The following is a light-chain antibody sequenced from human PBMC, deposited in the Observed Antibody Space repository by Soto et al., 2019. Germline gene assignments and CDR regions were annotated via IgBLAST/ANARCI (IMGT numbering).Light chain of an antibody. Sequence: QSVLTQPPSASAAPGQKVTISCSGSSSNIGNDYVSWYQQFPGTAPKLLIYENNKRPSGIPDRFSGSKSGTSATLAITGLQTGDEADYYCGTWDSSLAAWVFGGGTKLTVL. J-gene: IGLJ3*02. CDR1: SSNIGNDY. CDR3: GTWDSSLAAWV. V-gene: IGLV1-51*02. CDR2: ENN.